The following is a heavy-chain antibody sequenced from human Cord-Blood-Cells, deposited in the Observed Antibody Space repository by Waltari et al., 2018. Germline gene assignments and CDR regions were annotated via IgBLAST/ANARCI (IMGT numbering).Heavy chain of an antibody. V-gene: IGHV3-53*01. CDR2: IYSGGST. J-gene: IGHJ4*02. D-gene: IGHD2-21*02. CDR3: ARGGGYCGGDCYHFDY. CDR1: GFTVSRTY. Sequence: EVQLVESGGGLIQPGGSLRLSCAAPGFTVSRTYMRWFRQVPGKGVEWVSVIYSGGSTYYADSVKGRFTISRDNSKNTLYLQMNSLRAEDTAVYYCARGGGYCGGDCYHFDYWGQGTLVTVSS.